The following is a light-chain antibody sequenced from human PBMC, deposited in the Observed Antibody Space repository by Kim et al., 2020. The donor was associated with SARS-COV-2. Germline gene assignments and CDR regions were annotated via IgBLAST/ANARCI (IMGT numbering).Light chain of an antibody. CDR3: QRYGGSPPGSLT. J-gene: IGKJ4*01. V-gene: IGKV3-20*01. CDR1: QSVSSSY. Sequence: EIVLTQSPGTLSLSPGERATLSCRASQSVSSSYLAWYQHKPGQAPRLLIYGASSRVTGIPDRFSGSGSGTNFTLTVSRLEPEDFAVYYCQRYGGSPPGSLTFGGGTKVDIK. CDR2: GAS.